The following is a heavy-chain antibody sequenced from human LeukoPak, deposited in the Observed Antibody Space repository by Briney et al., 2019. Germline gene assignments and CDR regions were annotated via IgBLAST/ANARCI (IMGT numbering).Heavy chain of an antibody. CDR1: GFTFSSYE. Sequence: PGGSLRLSCAASGFTFSSYEMNWVRQAPGKGLEWVSYISSSGSTIYYADSVKGRFTISRDNAKNSLYLQMNSLRAEDTAVYYCARDRAVAGIPSIVDYWGQGTLVTVSS. V-gene: IGHV3-48*03. D-gene: IGHD6-19*01. CDR3: ARDRAVAGIPSIVDY. CDR2: ISSSGSTI. J-gene: IGHJ4*02.